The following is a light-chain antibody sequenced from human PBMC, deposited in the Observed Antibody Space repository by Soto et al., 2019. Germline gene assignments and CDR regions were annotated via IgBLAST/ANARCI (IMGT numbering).Light chain of an antibody. CDR1: QSVSGNF. CDR2: GAS. V-gene: IGKV3-20*01. J-gene: IGKJ4*01. CDR3: RQYGRSLGLA. Sequence: DILVTQSPGTLSLSPGERAPLPCRAIQSVSGNFLAWYQEKPGQAPRLLIYGASSRATGIPDRFSGSGSGTDFTLTISRLEPEDFAVYYCRQYGRSLGLAFGGGAKVDIK.